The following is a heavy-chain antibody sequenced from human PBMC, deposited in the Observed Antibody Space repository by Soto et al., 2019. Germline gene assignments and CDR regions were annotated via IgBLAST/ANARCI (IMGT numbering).Heavy chain of an antibody. V-gene: IGHV4-30-4*01. CDR3: ARGGYDTSGQTFIGWGPDC. D-gene: IGHD3-22*01. CDR1: GVSITSGSYY. CDR2: RYYSGTT. Sequence: HVQLQESGPGPVTPSQTLSLSCTVSGVSITSGSYYWTWVRQSPGKGLEWLGYRYYSGTTYYNPSLNGRATISVDTSNNQFSLKLTSVTAADTAVYYCARGGYDTSGQTFIGWGPDCWGQGTLVTVSS. J-gene: IGHJ4*02.